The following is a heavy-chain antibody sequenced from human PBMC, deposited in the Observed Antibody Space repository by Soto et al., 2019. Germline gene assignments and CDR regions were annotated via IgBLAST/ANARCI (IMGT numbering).Heavy chain of an antibody. D-gene: IGHD3-22*01. J-gene: IGHJ3*02. Sequence: QVQLQESGPGLVKPSQTLSLTCTVSGGSISSGGYYWSWIRQHPGKGLEWIGYIYYSGSTYYNPSLKSRLTLSVDTSKNQFSLKLSSVTAADTAVYYCARDLSLGYYDISGSHDAFDIWGQGTMVTVSS. CDR2: IYYSGST. CDR1: GGSISSGGYY. V-gene: IGHV4-31*03. CDR3: ARDLSLGYYDISGSHDAFDI.